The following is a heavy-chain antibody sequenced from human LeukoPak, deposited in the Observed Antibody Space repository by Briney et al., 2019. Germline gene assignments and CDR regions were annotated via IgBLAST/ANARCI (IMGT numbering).Heavy chain of an antibody. D-gene: IGHD6-13*01. CDR1: GYTFTAYY. V-gene: IGHV1-2*02. CDR2: INPNSGGP. CDR3: ARDRYSSSWYGMDV. Sequence: AASVKVSCKASGYTFTAYYIHWVRQAPGQRLEWLGWINPNSGGPNYAQKFRGRVTMTRDTSISTVYMDLSRLTSDDTAVYYCARDRYSSSWYGMDVWGQGTTVTVSS. J-gene: IGHJ6*02.